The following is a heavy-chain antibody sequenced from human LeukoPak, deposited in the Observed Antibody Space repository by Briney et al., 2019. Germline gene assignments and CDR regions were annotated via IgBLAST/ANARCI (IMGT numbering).Heavy chain of an antibody. CDR2: IYYSGST. J-gene: IGHJ5*02. Sequence: SETLSLTCTVSGGSISSYYWSWIRQRPGKGLEWIGYIYYSGSTNYNPSLKSRVTISVDTSKNQFSLKLSSVTAADTAVYYCARDYAVAGTGWFDPWGQGTLVTVSS. V-gene: IGHV4-59*01. CDR3: ARDYAVAGTGWFDP. D-gene: IGHD6-19*01. CDR1: GGSISSYY.